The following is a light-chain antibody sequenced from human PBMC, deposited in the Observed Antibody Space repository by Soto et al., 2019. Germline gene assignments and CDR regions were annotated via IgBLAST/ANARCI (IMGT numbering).Light chain of an antibody. CDR1: QSISDW. CDR2: KAS. CDR3: QQYNSYPIT. V-gene: IGKV1-5*03. Sequence: DIQMTQSPSTLSASVGDRVTITCRASQSISDWLAWYQQKPGKAPKLLIYKASTLEPGVPSRFSGSGSGTEFPLTISSLQPDDLATYYCQQYNSYPITFGQGTRLEIK. J-gene: IGKJ5*01.